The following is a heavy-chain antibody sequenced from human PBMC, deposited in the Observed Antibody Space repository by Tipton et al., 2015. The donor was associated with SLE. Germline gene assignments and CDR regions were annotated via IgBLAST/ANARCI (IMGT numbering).Heavy chain of an antibody. D-gene: IGHD2-15*01. Sequence: LRLSCTVSGGSISSGDYYWTWIRQHPGKGLEWIGYIYDTETTYYNPSLKSRVTMSIDRSKNHFSLRLRSVSAADTAIYYFATVIRNRWSWGFAPWGQGTLVTVSA. J-gene: IGHJ5*02. CDR1: GGSISSGDYY. V-gene: IGHV4-31*02. CDR2: IYDTETT. CDR3: ATVIRNRWSWGFAP.